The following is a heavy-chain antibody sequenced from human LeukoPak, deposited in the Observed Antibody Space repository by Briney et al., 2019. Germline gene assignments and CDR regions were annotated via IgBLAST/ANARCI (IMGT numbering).Heavy chain of an antibody. Sequence: SVKVSCKASGGTFSSYAISWVRQTPEQGLEWMGGIIPIFGTANYAQKFQGRVTITTDESTSTAYMELSSLRSEDTAVYYCARGLRATVTDYFDYWGQGTLVTVSS. J-gene: IGHJ4*02. CDR2: IIPIFGTA. CDR1: GGTFSSYA. D-gene: IGHD4-11*01. V-gene: IGHV1-69*05. CDR3: ARGLRATVTDYFDY.